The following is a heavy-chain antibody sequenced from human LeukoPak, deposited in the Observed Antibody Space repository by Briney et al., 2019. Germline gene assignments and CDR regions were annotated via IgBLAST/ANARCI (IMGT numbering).Heavy chain of an antibody. J-gene: IGHJ4*02. V-gene: IGHV3-30*04. Sequence: GGSLRLSCAASGFTFSSYAMHWVRQAPGKGLEWVAVISYDGSNKYYADSVKGRFTISRDNSKNTLYLQMNSLRAEDTAVYYCAGDEAGTNQHDYWGQGTLVTVSS. CDR2: ISYDGSNK. CDR1: GFTFSSYA. CDR3: AGDEAGTNQHDY. D-gene: IGHD6-19*01.